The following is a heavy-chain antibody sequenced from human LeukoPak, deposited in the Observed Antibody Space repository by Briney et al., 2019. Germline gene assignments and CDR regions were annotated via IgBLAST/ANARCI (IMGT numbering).Heavy chain of an antibody. CDR3: ARPYDYYDSSGYYPAFDY. CDR1: GYTFTGYY. V-gene: IGHV1-2*02. CDR2: INPNSGGT. Sequence: GASVTVSCKASGYTFTGYYMHWVRQAPGQGLEWMGWINPNSGGTNYAQKFQGRVTMTRDTSISTAYMELSRLRSDDTAVYYCARPYDYYDSSGYYPAFDYWGQGTLVTVSS. J-gene: IGHJ4*02. D-gene: IGHD3-22*01.